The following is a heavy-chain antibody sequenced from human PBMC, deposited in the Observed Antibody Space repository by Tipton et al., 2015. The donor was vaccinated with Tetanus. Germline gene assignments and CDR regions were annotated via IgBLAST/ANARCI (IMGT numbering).Heavy chain of an antibody. Sequence: QVQLVQSGAEVKKPGSSVKISCKASGGTLSSYAISSVRQAPGQALEWMGWIIPIFGTANYAQKFQGRVTITADEPTSKAYMELSSLRSEDTAVYDGARGDGDYPFDYWGQGTLVTVSS. J-gene: IGHJ4*02. CDR2: IIPIFGTA. CDR1: GGTLSSYA. D-gene: IGHD4-17*01. CDR3: ARGDGDYPFDY. V-gene: IGHV1-69*12.